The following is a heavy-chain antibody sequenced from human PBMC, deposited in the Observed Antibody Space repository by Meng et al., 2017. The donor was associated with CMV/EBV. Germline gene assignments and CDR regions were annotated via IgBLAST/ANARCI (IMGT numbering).Heavy chain of an antibody. CDR2: IYWDDDK. Sequence: ITLKASGPTLVNPTQTLTLTCTFSGFSLSTSGVGVGWIRQPPGKALEWLALIYWDDDKRYSPSLKSRLTITKDTSKNQVVLTMTNMDPVDTATYYCAHKGRRMAAAGINWFDPWGQGTLVTVSS. D-gene: IGHD6-13*01. CDR1: GFSLSTSGVG. CDR3: AHKGRRMAAAGINWFDP. V-gene: IGHV2-5*02. J-gene: IGHJ5*02.